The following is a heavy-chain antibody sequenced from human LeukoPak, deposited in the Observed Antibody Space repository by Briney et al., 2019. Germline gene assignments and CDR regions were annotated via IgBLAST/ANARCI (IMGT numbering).Heavy chain of an antibody. Sequence: PSETLSLTCTVSGGSISSYYWSWIRQPPGKGLEWIGYIYYSGSTNYNPSLKSRVTISVDTSKNQFSLKLSSVTAADTAVYYCARHIAIWSGYYQQNYFDYWGQGTLVTVSS. CDR3: ARHIAIWSGYYQQNYFDY. J-gene: IGHJ4*02. D-gene: IGHD3-3*01. CDR1: GGSISSYY. CDR2: IYYSGST. V-gene: IGHV4-59*01.